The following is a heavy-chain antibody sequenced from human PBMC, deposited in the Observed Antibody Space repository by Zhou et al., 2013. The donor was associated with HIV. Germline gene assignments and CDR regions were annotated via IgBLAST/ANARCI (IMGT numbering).Heavy chain of an antibody. Sequence: QVQLQQWGAGLLKPSETLSLTCAVYGGSFSGYYWSWIRQPPGKGLEWIGEINHSGSTNYNPSLKSRVTISVDTSKNQFSLKLSSVTAADTAVYYCARRARQWLSYWGQGTLVTVSS. D-gene: IGHD3-22*01. V-gene: IGHV4-34*01. CDR1: GGSFSGYY. CDR2: INHSGST. J-gene: IGHJ4*02. CDR3: ARRARQWLSY.